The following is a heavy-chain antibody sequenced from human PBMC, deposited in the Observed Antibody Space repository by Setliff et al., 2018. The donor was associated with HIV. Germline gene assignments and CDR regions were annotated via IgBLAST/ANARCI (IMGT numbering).Heavy chain of an antibody. CDR2: ISSSSSTI. D-gene: IGHD2-21*02. CDR1: GFTFSSYA. CDR3: ARDHCSGNCYPWY. Sequence: GGSLRLSCAASGFTFSSYAMAWVRQAPGKGLEWVSYISSSSSTIYYADSVKGRFTISRDNAKNSLYLQMNSLRAEDTAVYYCARDHCSGNCYPWYWGQGTLVTVSS. V-gene: IGHV3-48*01. J-gene: IGHJ4*02.